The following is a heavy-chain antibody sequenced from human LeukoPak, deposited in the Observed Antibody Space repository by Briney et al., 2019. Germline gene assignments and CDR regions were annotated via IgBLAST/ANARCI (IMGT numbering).Heavy chain of an antibody. V-gene: IGHV3-48*04. CDR3: VRGGTGGGRDYFDY. CDR2: IGGSGTTI. J-gene: IGHJ4*02. Sequence: PGTSLRLSCATSGFNFGHYGFHWVRQAPGKGLEWVSYIGGSGTTIYYADSVKGRFTLSRDNARSSLNLQMNSLRAEDAAVNYCVRGGTGGGRDYFDYWGQGTLVTVSS. CDR1: GFNFGHYG. D-gene: IGHD7-27*01.